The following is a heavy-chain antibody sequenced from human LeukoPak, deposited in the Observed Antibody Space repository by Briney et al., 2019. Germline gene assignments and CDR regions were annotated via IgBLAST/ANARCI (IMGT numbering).Heavy chain of an antibody. V-gene: IGHV1-46*01. Sequence: ASVKVSCKASGHTFSIYNMHWVRQAPGQGLEWMGIINPSGGTSYAQKFQGRVTMTRDTSTTTVHMELSSLRSEDTAVYYCARDQGFWSGRYYYYYMDVWGKGTTVTVSS. D-gene: IGHD3-3*01. CDR2: INPSGGT. J-gene: IGHJ6*03. CDR3: ARDQGFWSGRYYYYYMDV. CDR1: GHTFSIYN.